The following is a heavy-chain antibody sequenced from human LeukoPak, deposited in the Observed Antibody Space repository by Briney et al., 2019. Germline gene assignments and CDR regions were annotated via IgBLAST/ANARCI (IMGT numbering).Heavy chain of an antibody. J-gene: IGHJ4*02. CDR3: ARGNPAVAGTDY. V-gene: IGHV1-8*01. CDR2: MNPNSGNT. Sequence: ASVKVSCKASGYTFTSYDINWVRQATGQGFEWMGWMNPNSGNTGYAQKFQGRVTMTRNTSISTAYMELSSLRSEDTAVYYCARGNPAVAGTDYWGQGTLVTVSS. CDR1: GYTFTSYD. D-gene: IGHD6-19*01.